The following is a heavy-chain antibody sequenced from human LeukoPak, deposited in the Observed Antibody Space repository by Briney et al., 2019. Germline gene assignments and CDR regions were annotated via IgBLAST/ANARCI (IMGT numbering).Heavy chain of an antibody. V-gene: IGHV4-59*01. CDR3: AREGVTKYYFDY. CDR2: IYYSGST. D-gene: IGHD4-11*01. CDR1: GXSISSYY. Sequence: KPSETLSLTFTVSGXSISSYYWSWIRQPPGKGVEWIGYIYYSGSTDYNPSLKSRVTISVDTSKNQFSLKLSSVTAADTAVYYCAREGVTKYYFDYWGQGTLVTVSS. J-gene: IGHJ4*02.